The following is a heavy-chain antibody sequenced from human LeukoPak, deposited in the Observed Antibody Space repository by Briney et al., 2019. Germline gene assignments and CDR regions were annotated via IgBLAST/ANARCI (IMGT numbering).Heavy chain of an antibody. J-gene: IGHJ4*02. D-gene: IGHD6-6*01. CDR1: GFTFSSYS. CDR3: ARPLGSSARSDY. V-gene: IGHV3-21*01. CDR2: ISSSSSYI. Sequence: PGGSLRLSCAASGFTFSSYSMNWVRQAPGKGLELVSSISSSSSYIYYADSVKGRFTISRDDAKNSLYLQMNSLRAEDPAVYYCARPLGSSARSDYWGQGTLVTVSS.